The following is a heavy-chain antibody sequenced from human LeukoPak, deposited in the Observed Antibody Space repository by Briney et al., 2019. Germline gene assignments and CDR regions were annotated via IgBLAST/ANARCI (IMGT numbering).Heavy chain of an antibody. D-gene: IGHD2-2*01. J-gene: IGHJ4*02. CDR2: ISAYNGNT. Sequence: ASVKVSCKASGYTFTSYGISWVRQAPGQGLEWMGWISAYNGNTNYAQKLQGRVTMTTDTSTSTAYMELRSLRSDDTAVYYCARVLVVPGAMGEYFDYWGQGTLVTVSS. CDR3: ARVLVVPGAMGEYFDY. V-gene: IGHV1-18*01. CDR1: GYTFTSYG.